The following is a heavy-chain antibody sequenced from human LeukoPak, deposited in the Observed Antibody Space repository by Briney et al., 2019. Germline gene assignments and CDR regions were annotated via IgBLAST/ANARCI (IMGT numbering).Heavy chain of an antibody. CDR2: INHSGST. Sequence: SETLSLTCAVYGGSFSGYYWSWIRQPPGKGLEWIGEINHSGSTNYNPSLKSRVTISVDTSKNQFSLKLSSVTVADTAVYYCARARITIFGVVIMFGYYFDYWGQGTLVTVSS. D-gene: IGHD3-3*01. CDR3: ARARITIFGVVIMFGYYFDY. CDR1: GGSFSGYY. V-gene: IGHV4-34*01. J-gene: IGHJ4*02.